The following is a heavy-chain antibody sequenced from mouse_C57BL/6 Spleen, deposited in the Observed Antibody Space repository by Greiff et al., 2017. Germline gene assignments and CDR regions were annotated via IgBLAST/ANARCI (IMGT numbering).Heavy chain of an antibody. J-gene: IGHJ4*01. CDR1: GYTFTSYW. D-gene: IGHD4-1*01. CDR3: ARVEGSANWERMDY. V-gene: IGHV1-53*01. CDR2: INPSNGGT. Sequence: QVQLQQPGTELVKPGASVKLSCKASGYTFTSYWMHWVKQRPGQGLEWIGNINPSNGGTNYNQKFKGKATLTVNKSSSTAYMELRSLTSEDSAVYYCARVEGSANWERMDYWGQGTSVTVSS.